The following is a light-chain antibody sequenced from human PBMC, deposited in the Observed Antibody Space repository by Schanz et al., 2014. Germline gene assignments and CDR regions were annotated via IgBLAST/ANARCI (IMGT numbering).Light chain of an antibody. V-gene: IGLV2-14*01. Sequence: QSVLTQPASVSASPGQSITISCTGTNSDVGGYNYVSWYQQHPGKAPKLMIYDVNNRPSGVSNRFSGSKSGNTASLTISGLQAEDEADYYCSSYTSSSTLYVFGTGTKLTVL. CDR2: DVN. CDR1: NSDVGGYNY. CDR3: SSYTSSSTLYV. J-gene: IGLJ1*01.